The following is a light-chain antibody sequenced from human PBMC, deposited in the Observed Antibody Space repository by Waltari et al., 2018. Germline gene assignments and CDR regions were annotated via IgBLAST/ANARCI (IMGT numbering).Light chain of an antibody. V-gene: IGLV2-14*03. CDR2: DVY. CDR1: TSDVGRYHY. J-gene: IGLJ2*01. CDR3: SSYTDDTTLDVI. Sequence: QSALTQPASVSGSPGQTIPLPCTATTSDVGRYHYVSSYQRHPGKAPKLIIYDVYIRPSGVSSRFSGSKSGNTASLTISGLQAEDEGDYYCSSYTDDTTLDVIFGGGTKLTVL.